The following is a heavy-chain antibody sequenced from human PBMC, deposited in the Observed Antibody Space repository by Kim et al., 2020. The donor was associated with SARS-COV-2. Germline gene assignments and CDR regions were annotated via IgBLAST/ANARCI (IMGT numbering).Heavy chain of an antibody. J-gene: IGHJ6*03. Sequence: ASVKVSCKASGYTFTSYAMHWVRQAPGQRLEWMGWINAGNGNTKYSQKFQGRVTITRDTSASTAYMELSSLRSEDTAVYYCARAALWFGELYYMDVWGKGTTVTVSS. CDR2: INAGNGNT. CDR1: GYTFTSYA. V-gene: IGHV1-3*01. CDR3: ARAALWFGELYYMDV. D-gene: IGHD3-10*01.